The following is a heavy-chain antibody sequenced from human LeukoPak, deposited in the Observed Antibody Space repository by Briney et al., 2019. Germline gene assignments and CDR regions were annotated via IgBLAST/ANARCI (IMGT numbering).Heavy chain of an antibody. Sequence: ETSETLSLTCTVSDGSIKTNYWWTWVRQPPGKGLEWIGETWHSGSSTNYNPSLKSRVTISVDKPKSQFSLKLTSVTAADTAIYYCARGNEYTWWQWSQGTLVTVSS. CDR1: DGSIKTNYW. J-gene: IGHJ4*02. V-gene: IGHV4-4*02. D-gene: IGHD2-15*01. CDR3: ARGNEYTWWQ. CDR2: TWHSGSST.